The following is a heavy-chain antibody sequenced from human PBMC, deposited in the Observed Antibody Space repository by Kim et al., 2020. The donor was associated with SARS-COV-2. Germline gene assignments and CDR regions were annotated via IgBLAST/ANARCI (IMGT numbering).Heavy chain of an antibody. Sequence: SETLSLTCTVSGGSVSSGSYYWSWIRQPPGKGLEWIGYIYYSGSTNYNPSLKSRVTISVDTSKNQFSLKLSSVTAADTAVYYCARERRGRYYDILTGQYKPLYYYYGMDVWGQGTTVTVSS. CDR2: IYYSGST. V-gene: IGHV4-61*01. CDR1: GGSVSSGSYY. CDR3: ARERRGRYYDILTGQYKPLYYYYGMDV. D-gene: IGHD3-9*01. J-gene: IGHJ6*02.